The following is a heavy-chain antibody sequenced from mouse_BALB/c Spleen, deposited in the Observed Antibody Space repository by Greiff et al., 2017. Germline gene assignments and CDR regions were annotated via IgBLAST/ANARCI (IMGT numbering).Heavy chain of an antibody. Sequence: EVMLVESGGGLVQPGGSRKLSCAASGFTFSDYGMAWVRQAPGKGPEWVAFISNLAYSIYYADTVTGRFTISRENAKNTLYLEMSSLRSEDTAMYYCARDDGYSFAYWGQGTLVTVSA. CDR2: ISNLAYSI. J-gene: IGHJ3*01. CDR1: GFTFSDYG. CDR3: ARDDGYSFAY. V-gene: IGHV5-15*02. D-gene: IGHD2-3*01.